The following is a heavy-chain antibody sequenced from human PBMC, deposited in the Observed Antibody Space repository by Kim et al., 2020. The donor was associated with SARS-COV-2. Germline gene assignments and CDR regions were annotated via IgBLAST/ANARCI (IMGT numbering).Heavy chain of an antibody. Sequence: GGSLRLSCAASGFTFSDYYMSWIRQAPGKGLEWVSYISSSSSYTNYADSVKGRFTISRDNAKNSLYLQMNSLRAEDTAVYYCARDLTHQGPWNYFDYWGQGTLVTVSS. CDR2: ISSSSSYT. J-gene: IGHJ4*02. CDR1: GFTFSDYY. D-gene: IGHD5-12*01. V-gene: IGHV3-11*05. CDR3: ARDLTHQGPWNYFDY.